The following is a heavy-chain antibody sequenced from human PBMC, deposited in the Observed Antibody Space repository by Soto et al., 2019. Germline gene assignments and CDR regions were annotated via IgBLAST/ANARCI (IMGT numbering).Heavy chain of an antibody. CDR3: SRGILV. J-gene: IGHJ4*02. D-gene: IGHD5-18*01. CDR2: ISYGGST. Sequence: QVQLQESGPGLVKPSQTLSLTCTVSGGSINSGGYCWSWIRQHPGKGLDWIGCISYGGSTSYNPSLKSRVTISVDTSKNQFSLKLTSVTAAYTAVYYCSRGILVWGQGALITVSS. CDR1: GGSINSGGYC. V-gene: IGHV4-31*03.